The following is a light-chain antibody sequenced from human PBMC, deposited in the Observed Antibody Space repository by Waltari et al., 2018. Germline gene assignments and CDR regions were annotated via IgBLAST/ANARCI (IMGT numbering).Light chain of an antibody. Sequence: QSVLTQAPSVSGAPGQRVTISSTGSSPNIGAGYDVHWYQQLPGQSRKLLIDDNRKRPSGFPDRVSGSKSGTSASLTITGLQAEDEADYYCQSYDSGLSAPLFGGATKLTVL. V-gene: IGLV1-40*01. CDR1: SPNIGAGYD. CDR2: DNR. CDR3: QSYDSGLSAPL. J-gene: IGLJ3*02.